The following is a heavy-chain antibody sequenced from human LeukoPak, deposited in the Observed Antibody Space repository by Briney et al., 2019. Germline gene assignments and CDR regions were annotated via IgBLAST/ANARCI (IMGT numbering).Heavy chain of an antibody. CDR3: ARVRAVAGTYYYYYMDV. J-gene: IGHJ6*03. CDR1: GYTFTGYY. V-gene: IGHV1-2*02. CDR2: INPNSGGT. D-gene: IGHD6-19*01. Sequence: ASVKVSRKASGYTFTGYYMHWVRQAPGQGLEWMGWINPNSGGTNYAQKFQGRVTMTRDTSISTAYMELSRLRSDDTAVYYCARVRAVAGTYYYYYMDVWGKGTTVTVSS.